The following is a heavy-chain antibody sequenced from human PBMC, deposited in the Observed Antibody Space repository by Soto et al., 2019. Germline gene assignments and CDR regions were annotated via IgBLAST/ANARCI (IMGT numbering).Heavy chain of an antibody. Sequence: EVQLVESGGDVVQPGGSLRLSCEASGFTFGDYTMHWVRQAPGKGLEWVSLVSWDGGSTYVADSVKGRITVSRDNSKNHLYLQMRSMTAGDTALYYCAKGQRGWYYFDCWGQGTLVTVSS. V-gene: IGHV3-43*01. CDR1: GFTFGDYT. CDR3: AKGQRGWYYFDC. J-gene: IGHJ4*02. D-gene: IGHD2-15*01. CDR2: VSWDGGST.